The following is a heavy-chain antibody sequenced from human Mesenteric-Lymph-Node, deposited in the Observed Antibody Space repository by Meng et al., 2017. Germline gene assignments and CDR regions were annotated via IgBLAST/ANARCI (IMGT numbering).Heavy chain of an antibody. CDR3: GKGLRYCTGGRCDSFHYYGMDV. CDR1: GSIFNDYW. D-gene: IGHD2-15*01. CDR2: INQGGTEK. J-gene: IGHJ6*02. Sequence: GESLKISCAASGSIFNDYWMSWVRQAPGKGLEWVANINQGGTEKYFVDSVKGRFTISRDNAKNSLYLQMNSLRAEDTAVYYCGKGLRYCTGGRCDSFHYYGMDVWGQGTTVTVSS. V-gene: IGHV3-7*03.